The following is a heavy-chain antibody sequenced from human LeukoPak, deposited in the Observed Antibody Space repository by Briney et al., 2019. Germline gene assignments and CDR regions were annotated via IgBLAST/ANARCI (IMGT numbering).Heavy chain of an antibody. J-gene: IGHJ4*02. Sequence: ASVKVSCKASGYTFTDFYIHWLRQAPRQGLEWMGWINPNSDDTNYAQSFQGRVTMTRDTSISTAYMELSRLRSDDTAVYYCARGGYYDYWGQGTLVTVSS. D-gene: IGHD3-22*01. CDR1: GYTFTDFY. CDR3: ARGGYYDY. CDR2: INPNSDDT. V-gene: IGHV1-2*02.